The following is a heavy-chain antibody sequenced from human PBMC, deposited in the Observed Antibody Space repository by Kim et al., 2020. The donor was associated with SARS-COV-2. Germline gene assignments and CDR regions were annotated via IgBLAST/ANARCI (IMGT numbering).Heavy chain of an antibody. CDR1: GFTFSDYF. D-gene: IGHD6-13*01. CDR3: ARDTTTAVADNYYYYGMDV. J-gene: IGHJ6*02. CDR2: ISSSSTYT. Sequence: GGSLRLSCAASGFTFSDYFMSWIRQAPGKGLEWVSYISSSSTYTNYADSVKGRFTISRDNAKNSLYLQMNSLRAEDTAVYYCARDTTTAVADNYYYYGMDVWGQGTTVTVSS. V-gene: IGHV3-11*06.